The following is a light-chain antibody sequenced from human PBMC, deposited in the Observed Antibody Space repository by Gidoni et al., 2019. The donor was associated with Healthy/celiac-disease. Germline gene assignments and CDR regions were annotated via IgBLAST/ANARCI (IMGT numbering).Light chain of an antibody. V-gene: IGKV3-20*01. Sequence: EIELTPSTGTLSLSPGERATLSCRASQSVSSSYLAWYQQKPGQAPRLLIYGASSRATGIPDRFRGSGSGTDFTLTISRLEPEDFAFYYCQQYGSSPRALTFGGGTKVEIK. J-gene: IGKJ4*01. CDR2: GAS. CDR1: QSVSSSY. CDR3: QQYGSSPRALT.